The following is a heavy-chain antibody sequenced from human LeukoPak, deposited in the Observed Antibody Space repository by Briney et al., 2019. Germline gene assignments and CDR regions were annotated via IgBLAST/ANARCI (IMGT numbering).Heavy chain of an antibody. CDR3: ARDRTPNIAAAGTKGQDAFDI. J-gene: IGHJ3*02. V-gene: IGHV1-18*01. CDR2: ISTYNVNT. D-gene: IGHD6-13*01. Sequence: GASVTVSCKASGYTFTSYGISWVRQAPGQGLEWMGWISTYNVNTNYVQKFQGRVTMTTDTSTSTAYMELRSLRADDTAVYYCARDRTPNIAAAGTKGQDAFDIWGQGTMVTVSS. CDR1: GYTFTSYG.